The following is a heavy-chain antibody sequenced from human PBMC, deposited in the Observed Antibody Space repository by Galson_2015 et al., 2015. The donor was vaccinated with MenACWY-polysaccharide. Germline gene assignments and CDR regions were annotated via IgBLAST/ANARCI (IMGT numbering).Heavy chain of an antibody. CDR3: ARSYCDRTTCYGMDV. V-gene: IGHV3-30-3*01. J-gene: IGHJ6*02. D-gene: IGHD2-21*01. Sequence: SLRLSCAASGFTFNSYAMHWVRQAPGKGLEWVAVISYNGNNIYYADSEEGRFTISRDNFKSTLYLQMNSLRPEDTGVYYCARSYCDRTTCYGMDVWGQGTMVTVSS. CDR1: GFTFNSYA. CDR2: ISYNGNNI.